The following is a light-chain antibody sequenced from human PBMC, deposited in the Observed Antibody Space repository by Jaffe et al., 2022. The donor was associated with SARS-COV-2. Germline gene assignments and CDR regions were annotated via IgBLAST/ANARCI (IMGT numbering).Light chain of an antibody. V-gene: IGLV2-8*01. CDR3: SSYAGSNNWGV. CDR1: SSDVGGYNY. J-gene: IGLJ3*02. CDR2: EVS. Sequence: QSALTQPPSASGSPGQSVTISCTGTSSDVGGYNYVSWYQQHPGKAPKVMIYEVSKRPSGVPDRFSGSKSGNTASLTVSGLQAEDEAYYYCSSYAGSNNWGVFGGGTKLTVL.